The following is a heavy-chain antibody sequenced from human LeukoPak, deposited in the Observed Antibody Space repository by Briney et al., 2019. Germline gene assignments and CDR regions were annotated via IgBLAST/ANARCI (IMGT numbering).Heavy chain of an antibody. CDR2: IKQDGSEK. Sequence: PGGSLRLSCAASGFTFSSYWMSWVRQAPGKGLEWVANIKQDGSEKYYVDSVKGRFTISRDNAKNSLYLQMNSLRAEDTAIYYCAEHYGSGTYYNYLDYWGQGTLVTVSS. V-gene: IGHV3-7*05. D-gene: IGHD3-10*01. CDR1: GFTFSSYW. J-gene: IGHJ4*02. CDR3: AEHYGSGTYYNYLDY.